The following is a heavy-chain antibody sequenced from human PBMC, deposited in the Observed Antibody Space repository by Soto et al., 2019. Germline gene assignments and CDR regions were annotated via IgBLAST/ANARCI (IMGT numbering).Heavy chain of an antibody. CDR1: GYTFTSYY. Sequence: GASVKVSCKASGYTFTSYYMHWVRQAPGQGLEWMRIINPSGGSTSYAQKFQGRVTMTRDTSTSTVYMELSSLRSEDTAVYYCARRDSSGHGGYYFDYWGQGTLVTVSS. D-gene: IGHD3-22*01. J-gene: IGHJ4*02. V-gene: IGHV1-46*01. CDR3: ARRDSSGHGGYYFDY. CDR2: INPSGGST.